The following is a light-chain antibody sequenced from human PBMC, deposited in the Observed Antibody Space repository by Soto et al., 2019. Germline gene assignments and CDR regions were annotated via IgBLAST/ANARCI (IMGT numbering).Light chain of an antibody. Sequence: DIVMTQSPATLSVSPGERATLSCRASQTISSNLAWYQQKPGQTPRLLIYGASTRAAGIPARFSGSGSGTDFTLTISSLQSEDFAVYYCQQYNNWPKMFGQGTKVDIK. V-gene: IGKV3-15*01. CDR2: GAS. CDR3: QQYNNWPKM. CDR1: QTISSN. J-gene: IGKJ1*01.